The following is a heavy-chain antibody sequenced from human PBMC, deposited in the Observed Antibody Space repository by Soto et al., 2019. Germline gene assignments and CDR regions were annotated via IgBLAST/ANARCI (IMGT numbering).Heavy chain of an antibody. CDR3: ARGSTGLLDY. J-gene: IGHJ4*02. CDR2: IYDRGDT. V-gene: IGHV4-4*02. CDR1: SGFISSSKW. Sequence: QVQLQESGPGLVKPSGTLSLTCVVSSGFISSSKWWSWVRQPPGKGLEWIGEIYDRGDTNYNPSLESRVTLSLDKSNNQCALNRTSVTAADTAMYFCARGSTGLLDYWGQGTLVTVSS. D-gene: IGHD2-15*01.